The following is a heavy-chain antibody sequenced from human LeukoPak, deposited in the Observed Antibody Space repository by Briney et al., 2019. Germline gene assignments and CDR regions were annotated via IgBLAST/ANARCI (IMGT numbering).Heavy chain of an antibody. D-gene: IGHD3-10*01. V-gene: IGHV3-23*01. CDR2: ISGSGGST. CDR1: GFTFSTYA. Sequence: GGSLRLSCAAAGFTFSTYAMSWVRQAPGKGLDWVSGISGSGGSTDYADSVKGRFTISRDNSKNTLYLQMNSLRAEDTAVYFCSKRSLNYYGSGPLDYWGQGTLVTVSS. J-gene: IGHJ4*02. CDR3: SKRSLNYYGSGPLDY.